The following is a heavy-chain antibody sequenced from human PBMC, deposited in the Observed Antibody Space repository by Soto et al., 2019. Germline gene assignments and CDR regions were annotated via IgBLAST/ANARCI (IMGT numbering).Heavy chain of an antibody. V-gene: IGHV4-39*01. Sequence: SETLSLTCTVSGGSVTNSSYYWGWIRQSPGKGLEWIGSVYYRGRSYSKSSVKSRVTISVDTSKNQFSLNLNSVTASDTAVYFCVSQRTTVITQADFDYWGQGARLTVS. CDR1: GGSVTNSSYY. J-gene: IGHJ4*02. D-gene: IGHD4-4*01. CDR3: VSQRTTVITQADFDY. CDR2: VYYRGRS.